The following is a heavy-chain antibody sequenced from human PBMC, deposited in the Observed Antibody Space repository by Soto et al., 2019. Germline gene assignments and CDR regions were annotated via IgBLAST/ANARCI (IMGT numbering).Heavy chain of an antibody. CDR1: GYTFTSYD. J-gene: IGHJ4*02. CDR2: MNPNSGNT. CDR3: ARGVFWMKGN. V-gene: IGHV1-8*01. Sequence: QVQLVQSGAEVKKPGASVKVSCKASGYTFTSYDINWVRQATGQGLEWMGWMNPNSGNTGYAQKFQGGVTMTRDTSMSAADRELSSVRSEDTGVYECARGVFWMKGNWGRGTLVTVSS. D-gene: IGHD1-1*01.